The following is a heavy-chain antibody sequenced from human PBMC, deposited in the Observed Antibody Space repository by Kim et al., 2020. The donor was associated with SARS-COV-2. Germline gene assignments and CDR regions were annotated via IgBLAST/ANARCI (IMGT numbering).Heavy chain of an antibody. D-gene: IGHD6-13*01. CDR1: GGSFSGYY. Sequence: SETLSLTCAVYGGSFSGYYWSWIRQPPGKGLEWIGEINHSGSTNYNPSLKSRVTISVDTSKNQFSLKLSSVTAADTAVYYCARGGNQQLVRGFDYWGQGTLVTVSS. V-gene: IGHV4-34*01. CDR3: ARGGNQQLVRGFDY. J-gene: IGHJ4*02. CDR2: INHSGST.